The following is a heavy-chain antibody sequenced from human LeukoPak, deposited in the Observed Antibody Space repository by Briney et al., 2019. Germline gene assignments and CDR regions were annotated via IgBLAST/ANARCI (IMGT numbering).Heavy chain of an antibody. V-gene: IGHV4-59*01. Sequence: SETLSLTCTVSGGSISSYYWSWIRQPPGKGLEWIGYIYYSGSTNYNPSLKSRVTISVDTSKNQFSLKLSSVTAADTAVYYCARDQGSIVGTLDYWGRGTLVTVSS. CDR3: ARDQGSIVGTLDY. CDR1: GGSISSYY. J-gene: IGHJ4*02. CDR2: IYYSGST. D-gene: IGHD1-26*01.